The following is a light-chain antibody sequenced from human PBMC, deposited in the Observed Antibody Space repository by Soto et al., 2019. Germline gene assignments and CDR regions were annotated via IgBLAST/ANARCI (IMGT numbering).Light chain of an antibody. Sequence: DIQMTQSPSSVSAYVGDRVTITCRASQGISSWLAWYQQQPGKAPNLLINTASSLQSGVPSRFSGSGSGTDFNLTISSRQPEDFATYFWQQANSFPLTFGGVTKVEIK. CDR3: QQANSFPLT. V-gene: IGKV1-12*01. J-gene: IGKJ4*01. CDR1: QGISSW. CDR2: TAS.